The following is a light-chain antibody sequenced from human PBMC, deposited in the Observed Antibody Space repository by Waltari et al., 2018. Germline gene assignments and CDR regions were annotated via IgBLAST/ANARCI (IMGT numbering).Light chain of an antibody. Sequence: QSVLTQPPSASGTPGQTVTISCSGGDSNVGRNTVNWYQQLPGTAPKLHVDNNFQRPSGVPDRFSGSKSGTSASLAILGVRSEDESDYYCATWDDSLNGPVFGGGTKVTVL. CDR1: DSNVGRNT. CDR3: ATWDDSLNGPV. V-gene: IGLV1-44*01. J-gene: IGLJ2*01. CDR2: NNF.